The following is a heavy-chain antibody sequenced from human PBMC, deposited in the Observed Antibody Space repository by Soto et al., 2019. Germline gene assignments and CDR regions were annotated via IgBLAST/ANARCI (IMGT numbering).Heavy chain of an antibody. CDR3: ARGRYDTLTGYYRGFFDY. CDR2: IWYDGSNK. J-gene: IGHJ4*02. Sequence: LRLSCAASGLSFSRSIMHWVRQAPGKGLDWMAVIWYDGSNKFYADSVKGRFTISRDNSKSTLYLQMNSLRAEDTAVYYCARGRYDTLTGYYRGFFDYWGQGTLVTVSS. CDR1: GLSFSRSI. V-gene: IGHV3-33*01. D-gene: IGHD3-9*01.